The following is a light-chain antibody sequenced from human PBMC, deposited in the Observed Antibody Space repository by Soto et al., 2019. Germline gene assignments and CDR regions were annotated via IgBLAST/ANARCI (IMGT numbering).Light chain of an antibody. J-gene: IGLJ2*01. CDR1: SSDVGGYNY. V-gene: IGLV2-14*01. CDR3: SSYTSSSTLG. CDR2: DVS. Sequence: QSALTQPASVSGSPGQSITISCTGTSSDVGGYNYASWYQQHPGKAPKLMIYDVSNRPSGVSNRFSGSKSGNTASLTISGLQAEDEADYYCSSYTSSSTLGFGGGTKVTVL.